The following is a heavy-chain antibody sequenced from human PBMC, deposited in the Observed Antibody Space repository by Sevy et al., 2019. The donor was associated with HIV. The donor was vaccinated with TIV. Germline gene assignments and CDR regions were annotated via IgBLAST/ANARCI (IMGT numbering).Heavy chain of an antibody. D-gene: IGHD6-6*01. CDR2: VYYTGKT. CDR1: GGSITRYY. V-gene: IGHV4-59*01. J-gene: IGHJ6*03. Sequence: SESLSLTCNVSGGSITRYYWNWIRQTPGKGLEWIEFVYYTGKTNYNPSIKSRATVSLDTSKSQFSLKLSSVTAADTAVYYCARGGAGRQFDYYYYMDVWGKGTTVTVSS. CDR3: ARGGAGRQFDYYYYMDV.